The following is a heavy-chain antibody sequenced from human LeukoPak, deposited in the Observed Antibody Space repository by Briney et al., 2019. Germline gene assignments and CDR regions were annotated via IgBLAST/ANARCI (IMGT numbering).Heavy chain of an antibody. CDR2: ISSSSSYI. CDR3: ARDLGNAHDY. V-gene: IGHV3-21*01. Sequence: EWVSSISSSSSYIYYADSVKGRFTISRDNAKNSLYLHMNSLRAEDTAVYYCARDLGNAHDYWGQGTLVTVSS. D-gene: IGHD3-16*01. J-gene: IGHJ4*02.